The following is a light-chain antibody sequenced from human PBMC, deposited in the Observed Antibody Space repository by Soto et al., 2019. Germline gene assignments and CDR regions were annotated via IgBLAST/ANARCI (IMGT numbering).Light chain of an antibody. CDR2: NNN. CDR3: ATWDGTLNGPNVV. Sequence: QPVLTQPPSASGTPGQRVTISCSGSSSNIGSNTVNWYQQFPGTAPKLLIYNNNQRPSGVPDRFSGSKSGTSASLAISGLQSEDEADYYCATWDGTLNGPNVVFGGGTKLTVL. V-gene: IGLV1-44*01. CDR1: SSNIGSNT. J-gene: IGLJ2*01.